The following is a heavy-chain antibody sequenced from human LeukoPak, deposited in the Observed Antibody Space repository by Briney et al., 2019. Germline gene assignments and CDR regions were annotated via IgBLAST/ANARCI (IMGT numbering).Heavy chain of an antibody. V-gene: IGHV4-61*02. CDR2: IYTSGST. D-gene: IGHD6-6*01. J-gene: IGHJ6*03. Sequence: SQTPSLTCTVSGGSISSGSYYWSWIRQPAGKGLEWIGRIYTSGSTNYNPSLKSRVTISVDTSKNQFSLKLSSVTAADTAVYYCARDGGGRGSSASEPSYYYYYYMDVWGKGTTVTVSS. CDR3: ARDGGGRGSSASEPSYYYYYYMDV. CDR1: GGSISSGSYY.